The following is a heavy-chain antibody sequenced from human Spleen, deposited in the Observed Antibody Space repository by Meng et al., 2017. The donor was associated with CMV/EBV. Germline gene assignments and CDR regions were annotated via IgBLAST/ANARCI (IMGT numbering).Heavy chain of an antibody. V-gene: IGHV4-34*01. J-gene: IGHJ5*02. CDR3: ARATEYQLLRTTRRNWFDP. Sequence: QGQRQQGGAGRLKPSETLSLTCAVYGGSFSGYYWSWIRQPPGKGLEWIGEINHSGSTNYNPSLKSRVTISVDTSKNQFSLKLSSVTAADTAVYYCARATEYQLLRTTRRNWFDPWGQGTLVTVSS. CDR2: INHSGST. D-gene: IGHD2-2*01. CDR1: GGSFSGYY.